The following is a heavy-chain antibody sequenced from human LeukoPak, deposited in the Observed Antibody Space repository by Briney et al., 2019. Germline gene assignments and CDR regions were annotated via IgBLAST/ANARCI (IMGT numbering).Heavy chain of an antibody. CDR2: IYYSGST. V-gene: IGHV4-59*12. Sequence: PSETLSLTCTVSGGSISSYYWSWIRQPPGKGLEWIGYIYYSGSTNYNPSLKSRVTMSVDTSKNQFSLKLSSVTAADTAVYYCAREPNRRYCSGGSCYSGYWKYFDYWGQGTLVTVSS. CDR3: AREPNRRYCSGGSCYSGYWKYFDY. CDR1: GGSISSYY. J-gene: IGHJ4*02. D-gene: IGHD2-15*01.